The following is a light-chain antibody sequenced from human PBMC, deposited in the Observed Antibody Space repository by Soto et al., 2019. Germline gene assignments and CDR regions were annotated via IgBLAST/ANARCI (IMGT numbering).Light chain of an antibody. CDR3: QQYNNSAFN. Sequence: IQLTQSPSTLSASAGDRVTITCRVSQTLNGWLAWYQHKPGNAPKLLIFKASNLQSGVPSRFSGSGSGTEFTLTISSLQPDDSATYYCQQYNNSAFNFGPGTKVEIK. CDR1: QTLNGW. J-gene: IGKJ3*01. V-gene: IGKV1-5*03. CDR2: KAS.